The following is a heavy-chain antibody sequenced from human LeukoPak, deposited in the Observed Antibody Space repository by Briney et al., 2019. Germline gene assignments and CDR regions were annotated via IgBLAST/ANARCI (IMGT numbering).Heavy chain of an antibody. J-gene: IGHJ4*02. CDR1: GFTFSSYS. Sequence: GGSLRLSCAASGFTFSSYSMDWVRQAPGKGLEWVSYISSSSDTIYYADSVKGRFTISRDNAKNSLYLQMNSLRAEDTALYYCAKDIFTGIAAAGIFDYWGQGTLVTVSS. V-gene: IGHV3-48*01. D-gene: IGHD6-13*01. CDR3: AKDIFTGIAAAGIFDY. CDR2: ISSSSDTI.